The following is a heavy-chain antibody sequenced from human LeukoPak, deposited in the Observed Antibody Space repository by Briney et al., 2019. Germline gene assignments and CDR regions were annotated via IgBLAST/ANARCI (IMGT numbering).Heavy chain of an antibody. V-gene: IGHV3-23*01. CDR1: GFTFSNYA. CDR2: ITGSGGNT. CDR3: AKWGDYDVLTGYYVSDY. Sequence: GGSLRLSCAASGFTFSNYAMSWVRQAPGKGLEGVSAITGSGGNTYYADSVKGRFTISRDNSKNTVFLQMNSLRAEDTAVYYCAKWGDYDVLTGYYVSDYWGQGTLVTVSS. D-gene: IGHD3-9*01. J-gene: IGHJ4*02.